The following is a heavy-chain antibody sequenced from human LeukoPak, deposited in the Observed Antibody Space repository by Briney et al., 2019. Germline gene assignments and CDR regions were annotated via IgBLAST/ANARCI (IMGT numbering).Heavy chain of an antibody. CDR3: ARGGGYSYGSFDY. V-gene: IGHV3-74*01. J-gene: IGHJ4*02. CDR2: INRDGSST. Sequence: GGSLRLSCAASGIIFSNYWMHWVRQAPGKGLVWVSRINRDGSSTSYADSVKGRFTISRDNAKNPLYLQMNSLRAEDTAVYYCARGGGYSYGSFDYRGQGTLVTVSS. CDR1: GIIFSNYW. D-gene: IGHD5-18*01.